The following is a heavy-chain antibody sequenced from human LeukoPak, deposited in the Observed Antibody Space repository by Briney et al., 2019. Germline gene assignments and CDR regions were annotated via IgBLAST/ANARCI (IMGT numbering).Heavy chain of an antibody. V-gene: IGHV3-23*01. CDR1: GFSFSNYA. D-gene: IGHD3-22*01. Sequence: GGSLRLSCVPSGFSFSNYAMSWVRQAPGKGLEWVSSISGSGGSTHYADSVKGRFTISRDKTKNTLYLQMNSLRAEDTAVYYCAKSSYYDASGYYREYYFDYWGQGTLVTVSS. CDR3: AKSSYYDASGYYREYYFDY. CDR2: ISGSGGST. J-gene: IGHJ4*02.